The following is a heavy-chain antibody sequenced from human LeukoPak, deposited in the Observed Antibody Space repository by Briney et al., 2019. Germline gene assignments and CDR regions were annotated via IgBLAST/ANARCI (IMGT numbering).Heavy chain of an antibody. Sequence: PSETLSLTCTVSDGSISSSSYYWGWIRQPPGKGLEWIGSIYYSGSTYYNPSLKSRVTISVDTSKNQFSLKLSSVTAADTAVYYCARHRGGWDAFDIWGQGTVVPVSS. CDR3: ARHRGGWDAFDI. J-gene: IGHJ3*02. V-gene: IGHV4-39*01. CDR1: DGSISSSSYY. CDR2: IYYSGST.